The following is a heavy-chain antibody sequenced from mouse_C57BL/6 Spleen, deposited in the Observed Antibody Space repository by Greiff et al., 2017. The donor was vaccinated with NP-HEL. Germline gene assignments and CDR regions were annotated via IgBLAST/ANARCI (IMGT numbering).Heavy chain of an antibody. D-gene: IGHD2-1*01. V-gene: IGHV14-2*01. CDR1: GFNIKDYY. CDR3: ARGGNGLAY. J-gene: IGHJ3*01. CDR2: IDPEDGET. Sequence: DVKLVESGAELVKPGASVKLSCTASGFNIKDYYMHWVKQRTEQGLEWIGRIDPEDGETKYAPEFQGKATITADTSSNTAYLQLSSLTSEDTAVYYCARGGNGLAYWGQGTLVTVSA.